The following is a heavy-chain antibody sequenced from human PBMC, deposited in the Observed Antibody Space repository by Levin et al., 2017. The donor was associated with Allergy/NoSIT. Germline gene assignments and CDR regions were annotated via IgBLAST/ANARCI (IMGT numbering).Heavy chain of an antibody. CDR2: IYLSGST. J-gene: IGHJ4*02. CDR1: GGSISSGGYS. V-gene: IGHV4-30-2*01. Sequence: LRLSCAVSGGSISSGGYSWSWIRQPPGKGLEWIGNIYLSGSTNDNPSLKSRVTMSVDRSKNQFSLKLSYVTAADTAVYYCARVAGYSYGYYFDYWGPGTLATVSS. D-gene: IGHD5-18*01. CDR3: ARVAGYSYGYYFDY.